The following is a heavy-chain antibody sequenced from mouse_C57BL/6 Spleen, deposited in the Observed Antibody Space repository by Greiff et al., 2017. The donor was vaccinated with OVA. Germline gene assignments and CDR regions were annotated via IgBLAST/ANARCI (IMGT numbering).Heavy chain of an antibody. CDR2: IDPEDGET. CDR3: ADDYYRLAH. D-gene: IGHD2-3*01. J-gene: IGHJ3*01. Sequence: VQLQQSGAELVKPGASVQLSCTAPGFNITAYYMHWVKQRTEQGLAWIGRIDPEDGETKSAPKFQGKATITADTSSNTAYLQLSSLTSEDTAVYYCADDYYRLAHWGQGALVTVSA. CDR1: GFNITAYY. V-gene: IGHV14-2*01.